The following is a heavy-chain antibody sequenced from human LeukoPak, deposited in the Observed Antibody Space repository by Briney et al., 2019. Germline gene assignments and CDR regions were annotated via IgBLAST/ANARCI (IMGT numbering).Heavy chain of an antibody. CDR3: AKGLYCTNGVCYTIGGYFDY. CDR1: GLTFSSYA. J-gene: IGHJ4*02. CDR2: ISGSGGST. D-gene: IGHD2-8*01. Sequence: PGASLRLSCAASGLTFSSYAMSWVRQAPGKGLEWVSAISGSGGSTYYADSVKGRFTISRDNSKNALYLQMNSLRAEDTAVYYCAKGLYCTNGVCYTIGGYFDYWGQGTLVTVSS. V-gene: IGHV3-23*01.